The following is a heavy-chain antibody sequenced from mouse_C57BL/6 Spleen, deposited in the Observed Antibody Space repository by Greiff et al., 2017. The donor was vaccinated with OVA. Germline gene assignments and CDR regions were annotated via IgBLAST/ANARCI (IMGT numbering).Heavy chain of an antibody. Sequence: VQLVESGPGLVQPSQSLSITCTVSGFSLTSYGVHWVRQSPGKGLEWLGVIWSGGSTDYNAAFISRLSISKDNSKSQVFFKMNSLQADDTAIYYCARDSSGYPYFGYWGQGTTLTVSS. J-gene: IGHJ2*01. CDR2: IWSGGST. CDR1: GFSLTSYG. D-gene: IGHD3-2*02. CDR3: ARDSSGYPYFGY. V-gene: IGHV2-2*01.